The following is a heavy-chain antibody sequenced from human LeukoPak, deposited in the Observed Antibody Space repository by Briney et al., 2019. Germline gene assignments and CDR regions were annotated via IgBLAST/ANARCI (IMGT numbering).Heavy chain of an antibody. Sequence: GGSLRLSCAASGFTFNTYKMNWVRQAPGGGLEWVSSIHSGGSDIYYADSVKGRFTVSRDNAKNSLFLQMNSLRAEDTALYYCARGHYDILNGNYKWTPDYWGQGTLVTVSS. CDR2: IHSGGSDI. CDR3: ARGHYDILNGNYKWTPDY. V-gene: IGHV3-21*06. CDR1: GFTFNTYK. D-gene: IGHD3-9*01. J-gene: IGHJ4*02.